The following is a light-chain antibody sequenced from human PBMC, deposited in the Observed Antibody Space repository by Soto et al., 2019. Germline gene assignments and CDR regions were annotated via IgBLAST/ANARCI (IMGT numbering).Light chain of an antibody. CDR3: QQYGKSPIT. V-gene: IGKV3-11*01. Sequence: EIVLTQSPATLSLSPGERATLSCRASQSVSSYLAWYQQKPGQAPRLLIYDASNRATGIPARFSGSGSGTDFTLTISRLEPEDSAVYYCQQYGKSPITFGQGTRLEIK. CDR2: DAS. CDR1: QSVSSY. J-gene: IGKJ5*01.